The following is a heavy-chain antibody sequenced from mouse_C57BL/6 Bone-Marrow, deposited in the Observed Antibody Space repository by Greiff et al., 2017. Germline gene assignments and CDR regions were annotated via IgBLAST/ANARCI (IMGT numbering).Heavy chain of an antibody. CDR2: IDPEDGET. CDR1: GFNIKDYY. D-gene: IGHD1-1*01. Sequence: EVQLQQSGAELVKPGASVKLSCTASGFNIKDYYMHWVKQRTEQGLEWIGRIDPEDGETKYAPQFQGKATITADTSSNTAYLQLSSLTSEDTAVYYCVPYYYGSSYWYFDVWGTGTTVTVSS. V-gene: IGHV14-2*01. J-gene: IGHJ1*03. CDR3: VPYYYGSSYWYFDV.